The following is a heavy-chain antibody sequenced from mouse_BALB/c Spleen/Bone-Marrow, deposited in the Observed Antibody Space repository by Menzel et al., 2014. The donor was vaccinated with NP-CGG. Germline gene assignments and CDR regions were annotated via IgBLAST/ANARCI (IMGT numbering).Heavy chain of an antibody. D-gene: IGHD2-4*01. CDR1: GFTFSTYA. Sequence: EVMLVESGGGLAKPGGSLQLSCAASGFTFSTYAMSWVRQTPEKRLEWVATISSSGSYTYYPDSVKGRFTISRDNAKNTLYLQMSSLRPEDTAMFYCSRLRMITTYFDVWGAGTTVTVSS. CDR2: ISSSGSYT. V-gene: IGHV5-9-1*01. J-gene: IGHJ1*01. CDR3: SRLRMITTYFDV.